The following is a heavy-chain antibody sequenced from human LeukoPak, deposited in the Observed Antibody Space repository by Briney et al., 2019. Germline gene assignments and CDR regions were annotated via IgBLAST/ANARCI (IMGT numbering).Heavy chain of an antibody. Sequence: GGSLRLSCAASGFIFSSYGMHWVCQAPGKGLEWVSSISGSGGSTFYADSVKGRFTISRDNSKNTLYLQMNSLRAEDTAIYYCAKRITVVARDAFDFWGQGTMVTVSS. CDR1: GFIFSSYG. D-gene: IGHD1-14*01. CDR3: AKRITVVARDAFDF. V-gene: IGHV3-23*01. CDR2: ISGSGGST. J-gene: IGHJ3*01.